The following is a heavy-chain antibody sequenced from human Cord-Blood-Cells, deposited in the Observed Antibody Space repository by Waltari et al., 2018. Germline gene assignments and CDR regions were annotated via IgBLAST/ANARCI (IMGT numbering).Heavy chain of an antibody. D-gene: IGHD6-13*01. CDR3: ARAVAAAGMDY. J-gene: IGHJ4*02. V-gene: IGHV1-18*04. Sequence: QVQLVQSGAEVKKPGASVKVSCKASGYTFTSYGISWVRQAPGQGLEWMGWISAYNVNTNNAQKLQGRGTMATDTSTSTGYMELRSLRSDDTAVYYCARAVAAAGMDYWGQGTLVTVSS. CDR1: GYTFTSYG. CDR2: ISAYNVNT.